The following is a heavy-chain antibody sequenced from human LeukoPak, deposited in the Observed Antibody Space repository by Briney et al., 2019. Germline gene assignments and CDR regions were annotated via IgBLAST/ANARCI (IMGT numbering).Heavy chain of an antibody. CDR3: ARPYLRGTVVNNWFDP. CDR2: IYYSGST. V-gene: IGHV4-39*01. CDR1: GGSISSYY. Sequence: SETLSLTCTVSGGSISSYYWGWIRQPPGKGLEWIGSIYYSGSTYYNPSLKSRVTISVDTSKNQFSLKLSSVTAADTAVYYCARPYLRGTVVNNWFDPWGQGTLVTVSS. D-gene: IGHD4-23*01. J-gene: IGHJ5*02.